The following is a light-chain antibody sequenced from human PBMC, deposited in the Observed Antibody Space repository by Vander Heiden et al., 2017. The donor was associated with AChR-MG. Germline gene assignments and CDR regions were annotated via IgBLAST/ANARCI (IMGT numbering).Light chain of an antibody. Sequence: IESVPSPGTLSSSPGERATLSCRASQSVSSSYLAWYQQKPGQAPRLLIYGASSRATGIPDRFSGSGSGTDFTLTISRLEPEDFAVYYCQQYGSSWTFGQGTKVEIK. CDR2: GAS. CDR3: QQYGSSWT. J-gene: IGKJ1*01. CDR1: QSVSSSY. V-gene: IGKV3-20*01.